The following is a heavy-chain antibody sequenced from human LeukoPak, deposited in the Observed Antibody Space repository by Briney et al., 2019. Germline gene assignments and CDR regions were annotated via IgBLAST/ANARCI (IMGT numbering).Heavy chain of an antibody. CDR1: GFTFSGYW. V-gene: IGHV3-7*01. CDR2: IKQDGSEK. J-gene: IGHJ4*02. Sequence: GGSLRLSCAASGFTFSGYWMSWVRQAPGKGLEWVANIKQDGSEKYYMDSVKGRFTISRDNAKNSLYLQMNSLRAEDTAVYYCARDQGSSSSPFDYWGQGTLVTVSS. CDR3: ARDQGSSSSPFDY. D-gene: IGHD6-6*01.